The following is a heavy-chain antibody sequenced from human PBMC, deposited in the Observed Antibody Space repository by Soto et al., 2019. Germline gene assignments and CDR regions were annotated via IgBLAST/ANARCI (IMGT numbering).Heavy chain of an antibody. CDR2: TYYSGST. V-gene: IGHV4-39*01. Sequence: SETLSLPYRVSGGSIRGSSYYWGWIRQPPGKGLEWIGSTYYSGSTYYNPSLKSRVTISVDTSKNQFSLKLSSVTAADTAVYYCARLAGFYSNYYMDVWGKGTTVTVSS. J-gene: IGHJ6*03. CDR1: GGSIRGSSYY. CDR3: ARLAGFYSNYYMDV. D-gene: IGHD4-4*01.